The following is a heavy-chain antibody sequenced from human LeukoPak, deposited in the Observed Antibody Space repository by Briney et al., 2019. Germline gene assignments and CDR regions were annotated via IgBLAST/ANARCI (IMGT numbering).Heavy chain of an antibody. V-gene: IGHV1-69*01. J-gene: IGHJ4*02. CDR1: GGTFSSYA. Sequence: SVKVSCKASGGTFSSYAISWVRQAPGQGLEWMGGIIPIFGTANYAQKFQGRVTITADESTSTAYMELSSLRSEDTAVYYCASSIVPAAMGYFDYWGQGTLVTVSS. D-gene: IGHD2-2*01. CDR2: IIPIFGTA. CDR3: ASSIVPAAMGYFDY.